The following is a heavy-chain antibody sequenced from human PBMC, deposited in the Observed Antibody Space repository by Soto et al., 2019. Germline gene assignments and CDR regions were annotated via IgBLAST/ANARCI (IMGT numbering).Heavy chain of an antibody. CDR2: IIPILGIA. D-gene: IGHD5-12*01. V-gene: IGHV1-69*02. CDR3: ASNPGYSGYDPYNWFDP. J-gene: IGHJ5*02. Sequence: QGLEWMGRIIPILGIANYAQKFQGRVTITANKSTSTAYMELSSLRSEDTAVYYCASNPGYSGYDPYNWFDPWGQGTLVTVSS.